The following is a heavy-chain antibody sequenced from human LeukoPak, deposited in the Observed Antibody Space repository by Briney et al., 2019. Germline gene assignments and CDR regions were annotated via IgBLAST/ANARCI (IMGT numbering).Heavy chain of an antibody. CDR2: ISSSGSTI. CDR1: GFTFSSYA. V-gene: IGHV3-48*03. J-gene: IGHJ4*02. CDR3: ARASWGSQASFDY. D-gene: IGHD2-2*01. Sequence: PGGSLRLSCAASGFTFSSYAMSWVRQAPGKGLEWVSYISSSGSTIYYADSVKGRFTISRDNAKNSLYLQMNSLRAEDTAVYYCARASWGSQASFDYWGQGTLVTVSS.